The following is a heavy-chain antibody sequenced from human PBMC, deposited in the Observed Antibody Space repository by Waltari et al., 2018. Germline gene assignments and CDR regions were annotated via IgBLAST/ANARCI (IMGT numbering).Heavy chain of an antibody. CDR2: IIPIFGTA. V-gene: IGHV1-69*13. CDR1: GGTFSSYA. CDR3: ARDQIETSTVTPKLMDY. J-gene: IGHJ4*02. Sequence: QVQLVQSGAEVKKPGSSVKVSCKASGGTFSSYAIRWVRQAPGQGLEWMGGIIPIFGTANYAQKFQGRVTITADESTSTAYMELSSLRSEDTAVYYCARDQIETSTVTPKLMDYWGQGTLVTVSS. D-gene: IGHD4-17*01.